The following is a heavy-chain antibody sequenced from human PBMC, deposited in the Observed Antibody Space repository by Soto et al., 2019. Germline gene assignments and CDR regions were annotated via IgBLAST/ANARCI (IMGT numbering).Heavy chain of an antibody. Sequence: SETLSLTCTVSGGSISSGDYYWSWIRQPPGKGLEWIGYIYYSGSTYYNPSLKSRVTISVDTSKNQFSLKLSSVTAADTAVYYCARDGNGDHPWYFDLWGRGTLVTVSS. V-gene: IGHV4-30-4*01. D-gene: IGHD4-17*01. J-gene: IGHJ2*01. CDR3: ARDGNGDHPWYFDL. CDR2: IYYSGST. CDR1: GGSISSGDYY.